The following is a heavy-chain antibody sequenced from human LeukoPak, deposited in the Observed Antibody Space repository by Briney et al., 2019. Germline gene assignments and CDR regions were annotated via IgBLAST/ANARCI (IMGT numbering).Heavy chain of an antibody. Sequence: PGGSLRLSCTVSGSSFSGHWMHWARQLPGKGLVWVSRISPTGSTTSYADSVKGRFTVSRDNAKNTLYLQVNNLRAEDTAVYYCARGPNSNWSGLDFWGQGTLLTVSS. D-gene: IGHD6-6*01. J-gene: IGHJ4*02. V-gene: IGHV3-74*01. CDR3: ARGPNSNWSGLDF. CDR2: ISPTGSTT. CDR1: GSSFSGHW.